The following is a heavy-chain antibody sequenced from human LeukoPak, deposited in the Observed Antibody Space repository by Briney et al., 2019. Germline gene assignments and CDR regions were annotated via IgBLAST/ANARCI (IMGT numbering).Heavy chain of an antibody. Sequence: ASVKVSCKASGYNFPGYGISWVRQAPGQGLEWMGWVSPYSGVTEYAQSFQGRLTMTTDKPTSTAYMELRSLRSDDTAVYYCARDLPIYTVTTSLNWFDPWGQGTLVTVSS. J-gene: IGHJ5*02. V-gene: IGHV1-18*01. D-gene: IGHD4-17*01. CDR1: GYNFPGYG. CDR3: ARDLPIYTVTTSLNWFDP. CDR2: VSPYSGVT.